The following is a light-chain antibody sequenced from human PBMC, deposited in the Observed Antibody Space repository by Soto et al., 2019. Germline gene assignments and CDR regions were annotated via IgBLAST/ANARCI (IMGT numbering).Light chain of an antibody. CDR3: QQYGSSPET. V-gene: IGKV3-20*01. J-gene: IGKJ1*01. CDR2: GAS. Sequence: DIVLTQSPGTLFLSPGERATLSCRASQSVSSTYLAWYQQKPGQAPRLLIYGASSRATGIPDRFSGSGSGTDFTLTISRLAPEDFAVYYCQQYGSSPETFGQGTKVDIK. CDR1: QSVSSTY.